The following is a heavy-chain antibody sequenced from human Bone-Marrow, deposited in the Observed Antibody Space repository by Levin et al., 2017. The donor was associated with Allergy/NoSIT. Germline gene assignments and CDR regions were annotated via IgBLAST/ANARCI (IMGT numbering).Heavy chain of an antibody. Sequence: ASVKVSCKATGYTFTDYYIHWIRQAPGQGLEWMGRINPDGGDTKFSQKFEGRVTLTRDTSIRTVNMELSSLRSDDTAVYFCARDLVGVDAFDFWGQGTMVIVSS. CDR1: GYTFTDYY. V-gene: IGHV1-2*02. CDR3: ARDLVGVDAFDF. J-gene: IGHJ3*01. CDR2: INPDGGDT. D-gene: IGHD1-26*01.